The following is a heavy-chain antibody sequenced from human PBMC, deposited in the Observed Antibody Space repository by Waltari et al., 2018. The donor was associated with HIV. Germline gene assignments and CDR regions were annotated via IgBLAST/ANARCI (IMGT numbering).Heavy chain of an antibody. Sequence: EVQLLESGGGLVQPGGSLRLSCAASGFPFRNFAMSWVRQAPGRGLEWVSGISASGGSTYYADSVKGRFIISRDSSKSTLYLQMHSLRVEDTAVYYCAKNYDFDYWGQGTLVTVSS. J-gene: IGHJ4*02. CDR1: GFPFRNFA. V-gene: IGHV3-23*01. CDR2: ISASGGST. CDR3: AKNYDFDY. D-gene: IGHD3-10*01.